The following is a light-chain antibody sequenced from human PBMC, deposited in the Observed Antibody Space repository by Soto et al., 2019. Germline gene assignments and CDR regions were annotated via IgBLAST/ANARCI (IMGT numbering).Light chain of an antibody. Sequence: PGESATLSCRASQRASRQYLSWYQQRPDQPPRLLIYGVSMRADGIPDRFSGSGSGTDFTLTISRLEPEDFAVYYCQQRNIWPPVTFGQGTRLEIK. CDR2: GVS. V-gene: IGKV3D-20*02. CDR3: QQRNIWPPVT. J-gene: IGKJ5*01. CDR1: QRASRQY.